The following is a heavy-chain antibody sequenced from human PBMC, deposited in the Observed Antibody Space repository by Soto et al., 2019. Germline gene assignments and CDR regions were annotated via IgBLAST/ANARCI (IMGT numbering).Heavy chain of an antibody. V-gene: IGHV3-30-3*01. CDR1: GFTFSSYA. Sequence: PVGSLRLSCAASGFTFSSYAMHWVRQAPGKGLEWVAVISYDGSNKYYADSVKGRFTISRDNSKNTLYLQMNSLRAEDTAVYYCARGRSVAALLPGFDYWGQGTLVTVSS. CDR3: ARGRSVAALLPGFDY. D-gene: IGHD6-6*01. CDR2: ISYDGSNK. J-gene: IGHJ4*02.